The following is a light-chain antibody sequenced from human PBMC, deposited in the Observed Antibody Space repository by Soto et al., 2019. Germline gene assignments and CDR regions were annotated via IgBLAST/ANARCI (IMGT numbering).Light chain of an antibody. V-gene: IGLV2-14*03. Sequence: QSVLTQPASVSGSPGQSITISCTGTSSDVGAYNSVSWYQHHPGKAPKLMIYGVTNRPSGVSNRFSGSKSGNTASLTISGLQAEDEADYYCTSYTSTSTLVFGGGTKGPS. CDR2: GVT. CDR1: SSDVGAYNS. J-gene: IGLJ2*01. CDR3: TSYTSTSTLV.